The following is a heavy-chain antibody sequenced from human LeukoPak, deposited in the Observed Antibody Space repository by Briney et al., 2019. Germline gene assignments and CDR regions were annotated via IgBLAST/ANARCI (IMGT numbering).Heavy chain of an antibody. CDR3: ARVGEGRYYQYYYMDV. CDR1: GFTLSSYA. J-gene: IGHJ6*03. D-gene: IGHD1-26*01. Sequence: GSLRLSCAASGFTLSSYAMHWVRQAPGKGLEYVSAISKNGGNTYYANSVKGRFSITRDNSKNTLYLQMGSLRTEDMAVYYCARVGEGRYYQYYYMDVWGKGTTVTVSS. V-gene: IGHV3-64*01. CDR2: ISKNGGNT.